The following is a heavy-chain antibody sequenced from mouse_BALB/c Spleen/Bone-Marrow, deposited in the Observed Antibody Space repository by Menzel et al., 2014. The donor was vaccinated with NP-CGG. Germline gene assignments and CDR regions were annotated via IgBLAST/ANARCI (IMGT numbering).Heavy chain of an antibody. Sequence: QVQLQQPGAELVKPGASVKLSCKASGYTFTSYYIYWVKQRPGQGLEWIEEINPSNGGTNFNEKFKSKATLTVDKSSSTAYMQLSSLTSEDSAVYYCTRSRRAMDYWGQGTSVTVSS. V-gene: IGHV1S81*02. D-gene: IGHD2-12*01. CDR1: GYTFTSYY. CDR2: INPSNGGT. CDR3: TRSRRAMDY. J-gene: IGHJ4*01.